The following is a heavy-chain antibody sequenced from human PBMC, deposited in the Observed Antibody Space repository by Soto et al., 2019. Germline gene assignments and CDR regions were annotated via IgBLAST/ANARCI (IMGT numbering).Heavy chain of an antibody. CDR3: ARHGRSGYDLHGY. V-gene: IGHV4-61*08. Sequence: WSVGEGSVGGGGCCWRRNRPPPGKGLEWIGYIYYSGSTNYNPSLKSRVTISVDTSKNQFSLKLSSVTAADTAVYSCARHGRSGYDLHGYRGQGTLVTVSS. CDR1: EGSVGGGGCC. J-gene: IGHJ4*02. CDR2: IYYSGST. D-gene: IGHD5-12*01.